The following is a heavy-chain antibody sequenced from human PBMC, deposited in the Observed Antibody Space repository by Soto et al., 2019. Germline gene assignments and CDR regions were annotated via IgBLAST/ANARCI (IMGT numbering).Heavy chain of an antibody. CDR2: IYSSGTT. J-gene: IGHJ4*02. D-gene: IGHD5-18*01. V-gene: IGHV4-4*07. Sequence: AETLSLTCTVCGDSINTYHWSWIRHPAGKGLEWIGRIYSSGTTNYNPSLKSRVTMSVDTSKNQFSLKLTSVTAADTAVYYCARGYRSAATFHSWGQRTLVTVS. CDR1: GDSINTYH. CDR3: ARGYRSAATFHS.